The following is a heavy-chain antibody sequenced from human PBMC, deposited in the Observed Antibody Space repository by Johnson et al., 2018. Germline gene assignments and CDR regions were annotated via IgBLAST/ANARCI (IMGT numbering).Heavy chain of an antibody. CDR3: ARVGTNDVFDI. J-gene: IGHJ3*02. Sequence: VQLVQSGGDLVQPGGSLRLSCAASGFTFSRFSMHWVRQAPGKGLEYVSAITYDGGVTYYADSVRGRFTISRDNSKSTLYLQMDSLRVEDMSVYYCARVGTNDVFDIWGQGAVVTVSS. D-gene: IGHD1-14*01. V-gene: IGHV3-64*07. CDR2: ITYDGGVT. CDR1: GFTFSRFS.